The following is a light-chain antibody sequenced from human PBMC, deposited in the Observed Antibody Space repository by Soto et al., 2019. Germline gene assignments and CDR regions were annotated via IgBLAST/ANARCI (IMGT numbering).Light chain of an antibody. CDR3: QQYGSSPDYS. CDR2: GAS. J-gene: IGKJ5*01. Sequence: EIVLTQSPGTLSLSPGERATLSCRASQSVGSSYLAWYQHIPGQAPRLLIYGASTRATDIPDRFSGSGSGTDLTLTISSLEPEDFGVYYCQQYGSSPDYSFGQGTRLEIK. V-gene: IGKV3-20*01. CDR1: QSVGSSY.